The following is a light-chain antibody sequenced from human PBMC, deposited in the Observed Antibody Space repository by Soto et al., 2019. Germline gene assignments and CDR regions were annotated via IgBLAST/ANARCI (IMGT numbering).Light chain of an antibody. V-gene: IGKV3-20*01. Sequence: EIVLTQSPGTLSLSPWERATLCCRSSQSVSNNYLAWYQQKPGQAPRLLIYGASSRATGIPDRFSGSGSGTDFTLTISRLEPEDFAVYYCQQYGSSPWTFGQGTKVDI. J-gene: IGKJ1*01. CDR2: GAS. CDR3: QQYGSSPWT. CDR1: QSVSNNY.